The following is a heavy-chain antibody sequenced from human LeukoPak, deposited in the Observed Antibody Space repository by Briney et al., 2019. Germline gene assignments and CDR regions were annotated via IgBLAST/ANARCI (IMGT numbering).Heavy chain of an antibody. J-gene: IGHJ6*02. CDR1: GGSISSYY. CDR3: ARQSNYYDSSGYWGNYYYYYGMDV. CDR2: IYYSGST. Sequence: SETLSLTCTVSGGSISSYYWSWIRQPPGKGLEWIGYIYYSGSTNYNPSLKSRVTISVDTSKNQFSLKLSSVTAADTAVYYCARQSNYYDSSGYWGNYYYYYGMDVWGQGTTVTVSS. D-gene: IGHD3-22*01. V-gene: IGHV4-59*08.